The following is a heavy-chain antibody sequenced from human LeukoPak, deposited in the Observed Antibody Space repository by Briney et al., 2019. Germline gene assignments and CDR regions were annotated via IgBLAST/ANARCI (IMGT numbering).Heavy chain of an antibody. CDR3: ARDPYLAAARYSFDY. V-gene: IGHV3-33*01. J-gene: IGHJ4*02. Sequence: PGRSLRLSCAASGFTFSSYGMHWVRQAPGKGLEWVAVIWYDGSNKYYADSVKGRFTISSDNSKNTLYLQMNSLRAEDTAVYYCARDPYLAAARYSFDYWGQGTLVTVSS. CDR1: GFTFSSYG. D-gene: IGHD6-13*01. CDR2: IWYDGSNK.